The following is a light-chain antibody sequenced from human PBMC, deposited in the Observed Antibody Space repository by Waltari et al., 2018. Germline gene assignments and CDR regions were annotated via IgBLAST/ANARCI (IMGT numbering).Light chain of an antibody. CDR1: SSDVGGYDY. V-gene: IGLV2-14*03. J-gene: IGLJ3*02. Sequence: QSALTQPASVSGSPGQSITISCTGTSSDVGGYDYVSWYQQHPGKAPKLLIYDVTKRPSGVSNRFSGSKSANTASLTISGLQAEDEADYHCFSYRRSSTWVFGEGTKLTVL. CDR2: DVT. CDR3: FSYRRSSTWV.